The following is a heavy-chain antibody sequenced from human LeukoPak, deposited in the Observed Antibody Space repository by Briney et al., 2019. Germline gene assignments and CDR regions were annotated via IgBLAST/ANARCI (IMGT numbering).Heavy chain of an antibody. D-gene: IGHD2-15*01. V-gene: IGHV3-23*01. CDR3: AKADIVVVVAATGIDY. J-gene: IGHJ4*02. CDR2: ISGSGGST. Sequence: GGSLRLSCAASGFTFSSYAMSWVRQAPGKGLEWVSAISGSGGSTYYADSVKGRFTISRDNSRNTLYLQMNSLRAEDTAVYYCAKADIVVVVAATGIDYWGQGTLVTVSS. CDR1: GFTFSSYA.